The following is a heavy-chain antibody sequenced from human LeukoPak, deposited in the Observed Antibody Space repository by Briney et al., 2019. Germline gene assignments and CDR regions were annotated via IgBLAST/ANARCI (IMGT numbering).Heavy chain of an antibody. V-gene: IGHV4-30-4*01. J-gene: IGHJ4*02. CDR2: IYYSGST. CDR3: ARGPNYVWGSYRYFDY. Sequence: SETLSLTCTVSGGSISSGDYYWSWIRQPPGKGLEWIVYIYYSGSTYYNPSLKSRVTISVDTSKNQFSLKLSSVTAADTAVYYCARGPNYVWGSYRYFDYWGQGTLVTVSS. CDR1: GGSISSGDYY. D-gene: IGHD3-16*02.